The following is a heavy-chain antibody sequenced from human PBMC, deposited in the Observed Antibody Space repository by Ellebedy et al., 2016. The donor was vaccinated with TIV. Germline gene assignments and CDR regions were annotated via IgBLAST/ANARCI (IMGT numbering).Heavy chain of an antibody. CDR2: IKQNGSEK. CDR1: GFTFSSYW. D-gene: IGHD3-22*01. CDR3: ARDRVVGSMYAFDI. Sequence: GESLKISCAASGFTFSSYWMNWVRQAPGKGLEWVANIKQNGSEKYYVDSVKGRFTISRDNAKNSLYLQMNSLRAEDTAVYYCARDRVVGSMYAFDIWGQGTAVTVSS. J-gene: IGHJ3*02. V-gene: IGHV3-7*04.